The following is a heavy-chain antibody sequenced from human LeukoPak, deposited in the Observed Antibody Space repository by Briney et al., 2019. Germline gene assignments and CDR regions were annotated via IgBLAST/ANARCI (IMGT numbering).Heavy chain of an antibody. CDR2: IYYSGST. Sequence: SGTLSLTCSVSGGSIRSSNYYWGWIRQPPGKGLEWIGTIYYSGSTYYNPSLKSRVTISVDTSKNHFSLNLSSVTAADTAVYSCARQDSSGGDYFDYWGQGILVTVSP. V-gene: IGHV4-39*01. D-gene: IGHD6-19*01. J-gene: IGHJ4*02. CDR1: GGSIRSSNYY. CDR3: ARQDSSGGDYFDY.